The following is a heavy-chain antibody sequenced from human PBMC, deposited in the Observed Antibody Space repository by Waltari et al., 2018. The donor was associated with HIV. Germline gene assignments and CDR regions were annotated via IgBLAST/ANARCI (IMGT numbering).Heavy chain of an antibody. Sequence: QVQLIQSGAEVKKPGASVKVSCKVFGYTLTELSMHWVRQAPGKGLEWMGGFDPEDYETIYAQKFQGRVTRTEDTSTDSAYMELSSLTSEDTAVYYCATGGGTTSIQLYDLDVWGQGTTVTVSS. V-gene: IGHV1-24*01. D-gene: IGHD1-26*01. J-gene: IGHJ6*02. CDR1: GYTLTELS. CDR3: ATGGGTTSIQLYDLDV. CDR2: FDPEDYET.